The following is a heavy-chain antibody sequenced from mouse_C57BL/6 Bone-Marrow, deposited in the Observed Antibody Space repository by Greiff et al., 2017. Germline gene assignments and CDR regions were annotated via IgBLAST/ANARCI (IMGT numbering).Heavy chain of an antibody. CDR1: GYTFTDYY. J-gene: IGHJ3*01. V-gene: IGHV1-76*01. Sequence: QVQLQQSGAELVRPGASVKLSCKASGYTFTDYYINWVKQRPGQGLEWIARIYPGSGNTYYNEKFKGKATLTAEKSSSTAYMQLSSLTSADSSVYFWARSRAWFAYWGQGTLVTVSA. CDR3: ARSRAWFAY. CDR2: IYPGSGNT.